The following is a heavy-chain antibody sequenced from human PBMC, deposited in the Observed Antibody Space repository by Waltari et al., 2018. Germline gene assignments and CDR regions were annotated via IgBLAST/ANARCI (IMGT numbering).Heavy chain of an antibody. D-gene: IGHD3-3*01. CDR1: GYTFTGYY. J-gene: IGHJ5*02. CDR3: ARPYYDIWSGYSMSNWFDP. V-gene: IGHV1-2*02. Sequence: QVQLVQSGAEVKKPGASVKVSCKASGYTFTGYYMHWVRQAPGQGLEWMGWINPNSGGTNYAQKFQGRVTMTRDTSISTAYMELSRLRSDDTAVYYCARPYYDIWSGYSMSNWFDPWGQGTLVTVSS. CDR2: INPNSGGT.